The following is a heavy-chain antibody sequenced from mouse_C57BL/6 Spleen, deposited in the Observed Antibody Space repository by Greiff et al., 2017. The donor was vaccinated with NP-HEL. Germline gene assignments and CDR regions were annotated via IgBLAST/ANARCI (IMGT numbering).Heavy chain of an antibody. V-gene: IGHV1-52*01. Sequence: QVQLQQPGAELVRPGSSVKLSCKASGYTFTSYWMHWVKQRPIQGLEWIGNIDPSDSETHYNQKFKDKATLTVDKSSSTAYMQLSSLTSEDSAVYYCARSCYDGYYGYYAMDYWGQGTSVTVSS. D-gene: IGHD2-3*01. CDR1: GYTFTSYW. CDR3: ARSCYDGYYGYYAMDY. CDR2: IDPSDSET. J-gene: IGHJ4*01.